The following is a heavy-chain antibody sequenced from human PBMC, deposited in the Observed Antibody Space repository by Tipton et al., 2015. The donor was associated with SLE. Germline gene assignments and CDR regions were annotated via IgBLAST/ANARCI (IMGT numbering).Heavy chain of an antibody. CDR2: IHHSEST. J-gene: IGHJ4*02. V-gene: IGHV4-38-2*01. CDR3: ARGKENYYGSGSLDY. CDR1: GYYISSGSY. Sequence: TLFLTCAVSGYYISSGSYWGWIRQPPGKGLEWIGSIHHSESTNYNPSLKSRVTISVDTSKNQFYLKLSSVTAADTAVYYCARGKENYYGSGSLDYWGQGTLLNVSS. D-gene: IGHD3-10*01.